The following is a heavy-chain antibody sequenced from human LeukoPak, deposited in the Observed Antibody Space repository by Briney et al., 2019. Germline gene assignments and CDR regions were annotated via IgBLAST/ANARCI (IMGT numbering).Heavy chain of an antibody. CDR1: GYTFTSYY. Sequence: ASVKVSCKASGYTFTSYYMHWVRQAPGQGLEWMGIINPSGGSTSYAQKFQGRVTMTRDTSTSTVYMELSSLRSEDTAVYYCARSRYCSSTSCYTTVWEDYWGQGTLVTVSS. J-gene: IGHJ4*02. CDR3: ARSRYCSSTSCYTTVWEDY. D-gene: IGHD2-2*02. V-gene: IGHV1-46*01. CDR2: INPSGGST.